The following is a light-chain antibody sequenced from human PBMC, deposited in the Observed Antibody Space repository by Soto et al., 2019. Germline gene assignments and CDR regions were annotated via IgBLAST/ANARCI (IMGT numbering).Light chain of an antibody. CDR3: QQLNSYSWT. CDR2: AAS. J-gene: IGKJ1*01. CDR1: QGISSY. V-gene: IGKV1-9*01. Sequence: IQLTQSPSSLSASVGDRVTITCRASQGISSYLAWYQQKPGKAPKLLSYAASTLQSGVPSRFSGSGSGTDFTLTISSLQPEDFATYYCQQLNSYSWTFGQGTKVEIK.